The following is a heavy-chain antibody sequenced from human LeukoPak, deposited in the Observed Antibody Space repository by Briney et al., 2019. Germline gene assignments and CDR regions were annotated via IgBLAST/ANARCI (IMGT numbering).Heavy chain of an antibody. Sequence: GGSLRLSCAASGFTFSSYSMNWVRQAPGKGLEWVSSISSSSSYIYYADSVKGRFTISRDNAKNSLYLQMNSLRAEDTAVYYCARLTVVYGPIDYWGQGTLVTVSS. V-gene: IGHV3-21*01. CDR2: ISSSSSYI. J-gene: IGHJ4*02. D-gene: IGHD4-23*01. CDR3: ARLTVVYGPIDY. CDR1: GFTFSSYS.